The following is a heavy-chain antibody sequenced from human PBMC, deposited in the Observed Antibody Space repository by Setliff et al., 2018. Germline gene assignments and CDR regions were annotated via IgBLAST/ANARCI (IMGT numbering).Heavy chain of an antibody. J-gene: IGHJ4*02. Sequence: VASVKVSCKAPGGTFSSYAISWVRQAPGQGLEWMGVIIPILGIANYAQKFQGRVTITADESTSTAYMELSSLRSEDTAVYYCASNSAHYGGSSPFDYWGQGTLVTVSS. CDR3: ASNSAHYGGSSPFDY. D-gene: IGHD4-17*01. CDR1: GGTFSSYA. CDR2: IIPILGIA. V-gene: IGHV1-69*10.